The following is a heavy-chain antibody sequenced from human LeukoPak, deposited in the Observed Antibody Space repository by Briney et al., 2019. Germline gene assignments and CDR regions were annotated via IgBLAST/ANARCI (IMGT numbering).Heavy chain of an antibody. J-gene: IGHJ6*02. Sequence: SETLSLTCTVSGGPISSSSYYWGWIRQPPGRGLEWIGSIYYSGITYYSPSLKSRVTISVDTSKNQFSLKLSSVTAADTAVYFCARLPRDHYGSGSFYGMDVWGQGTTVTVSS. CDR3: ARLPRDHYGSGSFYGMDV. D-gene: IGHD3-10*01. CDR2: IYYSGIT. CDR1: GGPISSSSYY. V-gene: IGHV4-39*01.